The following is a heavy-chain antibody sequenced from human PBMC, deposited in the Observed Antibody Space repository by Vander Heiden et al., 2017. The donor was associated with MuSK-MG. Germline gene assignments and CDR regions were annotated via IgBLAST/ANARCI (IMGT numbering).Heavy chain of an antibody. CDR2: ISGSGGST. CDR1: GFPFSSYA. CDR3: ASRGIAAAGGYYYYYYMDV. V-gene: IGHV3-23*01. J-gene: IGHJ6*03. Sequence: EVQLLESGGGLVQPGGSLRLSCAASGFPFSSYAMRWVRQAHGKGLEWVSAISGSGGSTYYADSVKGRFTISRDNSKNTLYLQMNSLRAEDTAVYYCASRGIAAAGGYYYYYYMDVWGKGTTVTVSS. D-gene: IGHD6-13*01.